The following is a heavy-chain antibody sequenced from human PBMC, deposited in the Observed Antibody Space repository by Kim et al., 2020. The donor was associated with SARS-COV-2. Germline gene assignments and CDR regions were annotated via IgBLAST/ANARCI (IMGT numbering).Heavy chain of an antibody. D-gene: IGHD2-15*01. CDR2: INQDGSEI. CDR1: GFIFSSHW. CDR3: GSGDYIDN. V-gene: IGHV3-7*01. Sequence: GGSLRLSCAASGFIFSSHWMYWVRQAPGKGLEWVANINQDGSEIYYVDSVRGRYTISRDNARNSLYLQMNSLRAEDTAVYYCGSGDYIDNWGQGTLVTVSS. J-gene: IGHJ4*02.